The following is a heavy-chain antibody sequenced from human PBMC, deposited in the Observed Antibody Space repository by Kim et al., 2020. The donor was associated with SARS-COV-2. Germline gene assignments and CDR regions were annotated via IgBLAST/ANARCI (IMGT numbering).Heavy chain of an antibody. V-gene: IGHV3-7*01. CDR2: IKQDGSEK. Sequence: GGSLRLSCAASGFTFSSYWMSWVRQAPGKGLEWVANIKQDGSEKYYVDSVKGRFTISRDNAKNSLYLQMNSLRAEDTAVYYCARELYDSSGYYPPDYYGMDVWGQGTTVTVSS. D-gene: IGHD3-22*01. J-gene: IGHJ6*02. CDR1: GFTFSSYW. CDR3: ARELYDSSGYYPPDYYGMDV.